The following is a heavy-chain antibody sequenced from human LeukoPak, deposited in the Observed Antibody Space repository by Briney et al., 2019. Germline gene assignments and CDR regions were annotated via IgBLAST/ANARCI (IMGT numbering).Heavy chain of an antibody. CDR2: ISYDGSNK. Sequence: GGSLRLSCAASGFTFRSYAMHWVRQAPGKGLEWVAVISYDGSNKYYADSVKGRFTISRDNSKNTLYLQMNSLRAEDTAVYYCAREGEYIVGATSFAAGLDYWGQGTLVTVSS. J-gene: IGHJ4*02. CDR1: GFTFRSYA. CDR3: AREGEYIVGATSFAAGLDY. D-gene: IGHD1-26*01. V-gene: IGHV3-30-3*01.